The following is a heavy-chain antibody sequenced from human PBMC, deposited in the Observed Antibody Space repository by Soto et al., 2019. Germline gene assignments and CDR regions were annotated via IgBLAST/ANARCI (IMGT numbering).Heavy chain of an antibody. V-gene: IGHV4-4*02. CDR1: GGSLSSCNW. CDR3: SGGGRPGQIDWFDP. CDR2: IYRYGST. J-gene: IGHJ5*02. Sequence: QVQLQESGPRLVKPSGTLSLTCAVYGGSLSSCNWWSWVRQPPGKGLEWIGEIYRYGSTSYNPSRKGRVTMAVDKSKNQISLKMTPLTAADTAVYFCSGGGRPGQIDWFDPWGQGILVTVSS. D-gene: IGHD2-21*01.